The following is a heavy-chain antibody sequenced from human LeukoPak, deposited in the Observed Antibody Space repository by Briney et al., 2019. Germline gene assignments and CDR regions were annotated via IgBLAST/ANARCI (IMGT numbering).Heavy chain of an antibody. CDR1: GFTFSSYG. CDR2: IRYDGGNK. Sequence: GGSLRLSCAASGFTFSSYGMHWVRQAPGKGLEWVAFIRYDGGNKYYADSVKGRFTISRDNSKNTLYLQMNSLRVEDTAVYYCAKDLYCSSTSCYQPSGGDGDTFDYWGQGTLVTVSS. CDR3: AKDLYCSSTSCYQPSGGDGDTFDY. D-gene: IGHD2-2*01. V-gene: IGHV3-30*02. J-gene: IGHJ4*02.